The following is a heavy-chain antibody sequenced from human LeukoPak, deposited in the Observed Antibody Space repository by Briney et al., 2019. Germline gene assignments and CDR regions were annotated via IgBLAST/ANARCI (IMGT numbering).Heavy chain of an antibody. V-gene: IGHV3-64*04. CDR2: ISSNGGST. CDR3: TGKQDIVVDYYYYYYGMDV. J-gene: IGHJ6*02. Sequence: GGSLRLSCSASGFTFSSYAMHWVRQAPGKGLEYVSAISSNGGSTYYANSVKGRFTISRDDSKNTAYLQMNSLKTEDTAVYYCTGKQDIVVDYYYYYYGMDVWGQGTTVTVSS. D-gene: IGHD2-2*01. CDR1: GFTFSSYA.